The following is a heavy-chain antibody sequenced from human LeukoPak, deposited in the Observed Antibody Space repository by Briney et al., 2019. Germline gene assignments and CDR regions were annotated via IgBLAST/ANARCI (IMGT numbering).Heavy chain of an antibody. V-gene: IGHV4-61*01. D-gene: IGHD6-6*01. CDR3: ARNTSSSPWFDP. CDR2: VYYIGTT. J-gene: IGHJ5*02. CDR1: GDSVINSYSY. Sequence: SETLSLTCTVSGDSVINSYSYWSWIRQPPGKGLEWIGNVYYIGTTSYNSSLKSRVTISVDTSRNQFSLEVTSMTAADTAVYFCARNTSSSPWFDPWGQGTLVTVSS.